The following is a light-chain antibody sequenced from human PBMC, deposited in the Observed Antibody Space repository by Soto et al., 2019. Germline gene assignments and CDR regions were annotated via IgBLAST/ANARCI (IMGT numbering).Light chain of an antibody. V-gene: IGKV1-39*01. CDR1: QSSSNF. CDR2: AAS. Sequence: DIQMTQSPSSLSASVGDRVTITCRASQSSSNFLNWYQQKPGEAPRFVIYAASSLQSGVPARFSGSGSGTDVTLTISSQQPEDFATYYCQQSYSTPLTFGGGTKVEIK. CDR3: QQSYSTPLT. J-gene: IGKJ4*01.